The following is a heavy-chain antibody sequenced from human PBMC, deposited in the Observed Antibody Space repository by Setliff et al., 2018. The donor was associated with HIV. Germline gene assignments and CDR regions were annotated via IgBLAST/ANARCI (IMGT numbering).Heavy chain of an antibody. D-gene: IGHD3-22*01. Sequence: LSCAASGFTFSDYWMHWVRQAPGKGLVWVSRITADGSSTRYADSVNGRFTISRDNAKNTMYLEMNSLRAEDTAVYYCARDTEMITTTDAFDIWGPGTMVTVSS. J-gene: IGHJ3*02. CDR3: ARDTEMITTTDAFDI. CDR2: ITADGSST. CDR1: GFTFSDYW. V-gene: IGHV3-74*01.